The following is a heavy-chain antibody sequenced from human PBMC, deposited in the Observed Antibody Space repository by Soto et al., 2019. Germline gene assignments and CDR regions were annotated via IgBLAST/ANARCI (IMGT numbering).Heavy chain of an antibody. CDR1: GYTFTSHG. CDR2: ISTYNSRT. D-gene: IGHD2-2*02. CDR3: ARARYCASPSCYKHYYYGMDT. J-gene: IGHJ6*02. Sequence: QDQLVQSGAEVKKPWASVKISCEASGYTFTSHGISWVRQAPGQGLEWLGWISTYNSRTHYAQKVQGRVTMTTDTSTSTAYLDLRSLIFDDTAVYYCARARYCASPSCYKHYYYGMDTWGQGTTVTVSS. V-gene: IGHV1-18*04.